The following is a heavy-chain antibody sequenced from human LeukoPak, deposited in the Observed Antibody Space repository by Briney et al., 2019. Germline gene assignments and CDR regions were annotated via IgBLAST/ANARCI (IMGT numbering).Heavy chain of an antibody. CDR1: GYSFTSYW. CDR3: ASTLTYCSGGSCYFNAFDI. CDR2: IYPGDSDT. D-gene: IGHD2-15*01. V-gene: IGHV5-51*01. Sequence: GESLEISCKGSGYSFTSYWIGWVRQMPGKGLEWMGIIYPGDSDTRYSPSFQGQVTISADKSISTAYLQWSSLKASDTAMYYCASTLTYCSGGSCYFNAFDIWGQGTMVTVSS. J-gene: IGHJ3*02.